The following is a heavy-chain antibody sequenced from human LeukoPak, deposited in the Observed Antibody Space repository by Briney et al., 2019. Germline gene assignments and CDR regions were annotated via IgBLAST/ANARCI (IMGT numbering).Heavy chain of an antibody. D-gene: IGHD1-20*01. Sequence: ALRLSCAASGFTFSSYAMSWVRQAPGKGLEWVSAISGSGGSTYYADSVKGRFIISRDNSKNTLYLQMNSLGAEDTAVYYCAKGGGNWNAFVWYWGQGTLVTVS. V-gene: IGHV3-23*01. J-gene: IGHJ4*02. CDR3: AKGGGNWNAFVWY. CDR2: ISGSGGST. CDR1: GFTFSSYA.